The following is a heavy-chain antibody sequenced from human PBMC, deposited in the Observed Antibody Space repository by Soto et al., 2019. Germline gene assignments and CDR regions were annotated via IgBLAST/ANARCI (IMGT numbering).Heavy chain of an antibody. CDR1: GYTFTGYY. V-gene: IGHV1-2*02. CDR3: ARGYCSSIGCANDFHY. CDR2: INPTSGGT. Sequence: QVQLVQSGAEVKKPGASVIVSCKASGYTFTGYYMHWVRQAPGQGLEWMALINPTSGGTNYAQKFQGRVTMTLDTSISTAYMELSRLTSDDTAIYYCARGYCSSIGCANDFHYWGQGTLVTVSS. D-gene: IGHD2-2*01. J-gene: IGHJ4*02.